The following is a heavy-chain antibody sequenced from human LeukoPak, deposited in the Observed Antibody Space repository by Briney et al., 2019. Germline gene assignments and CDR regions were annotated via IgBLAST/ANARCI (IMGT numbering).Heavy chain of an antibody. Sequence: PGGSLRLSCAASEFSFSTDVMSWVRQAPGKGLEWVSSISTSGTSSYYADSLKGRFTISRDNAEKSLHLQMISLRAEDTAVYYCARANMGNSFDYWGQGTLVIVSS. J-gene: IGHJ4*02. CDR1: EFSFSTDV. CDR3: ARANMGNSFDY. D-gene: IGHD1-26*01. CDR2: ISTSGTSS. V-gene: IGHV3-21*01.